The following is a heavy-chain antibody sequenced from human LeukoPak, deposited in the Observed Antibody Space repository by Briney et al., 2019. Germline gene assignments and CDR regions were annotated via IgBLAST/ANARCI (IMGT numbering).Heavy chain of an antibody. CDR1: GFTFSSFW. D-gene: IGHD3-22*01. J-gene: IGHJ4*02. CDR3: ARGEYYYDGGY. Sequence: GGSLRLSCATSGFTFSSFWMGWVRQAPGKGLEWVANIKQDGSEKYFVDSVKGRFTISRDNAKNSLYLQMESLRAEDTAVYYCARGEYYYDGGYWGQGTLVTVSS. V-gene: IGHV3-7*04. CDR2: IKQDGSEK.